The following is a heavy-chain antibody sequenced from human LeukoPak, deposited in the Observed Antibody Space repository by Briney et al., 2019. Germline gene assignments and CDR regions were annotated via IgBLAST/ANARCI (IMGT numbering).Heavy chain of an antibody. D-gene: IGHD1-26*01. CDR2: IHSDGSAT. J-gene: IGHJ4*02. V-gene: IGHV3-74*01. Sequence: GGSLRLSCAASRFTFNHYWMHWVRQAPGRGRVWVLRIHSDGSATTYVDSVKGRFTISRDNARNTVYLQMNSLRPEDTAVYYCARGGVGSFDSWGQGTLVTVSS. CDR1: RFTFNHYW. CDR3: ARGGVGSFDS.